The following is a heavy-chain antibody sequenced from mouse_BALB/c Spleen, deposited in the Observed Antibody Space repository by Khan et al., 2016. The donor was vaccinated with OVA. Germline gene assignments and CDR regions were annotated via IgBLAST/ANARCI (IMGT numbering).Heavy chain of an antibody. V-gene: IGHV9-3*02. D-gene: IGHD1-1*01. CDR3: ARGNYYVSNSWFAY. CDR2: INTNTGEP. Sequence: QIQLVQSGPELKKPGETVKISCKASGYTFTNYGINWVKQAPGKGLKWMGWINTNTGEPTYAEEFKGRFAFSLETSASTAYLQLNNLKNEDTATYFGARGNYYVSNSWFAYWGQGTQSLSLQ. J-gene: IGHJ3*01. CDR1: GYTFTNYG.